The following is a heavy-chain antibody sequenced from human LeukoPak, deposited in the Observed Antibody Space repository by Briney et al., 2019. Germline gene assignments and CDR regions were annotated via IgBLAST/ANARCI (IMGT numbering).Heavy chain of an antibody. CDR3: ARELRYFDWWINWFDP. V-gene: IGHV3-48*04. Sequence: GGSLRLSCAASGFTFSSYWMSWVRQAPGKGLEWVSYISSSGSTIYYADSVKGRFTISRDNAKNSLYLQMNSLRAEDTAVYYCARELRYFDWWINWFDPWGQGTLVTVSS. D-gene: IGHD3-9*01. CDR2: ISSSGSTI. CDR1: GFTFSSYW. J-gene: IGHJ5*02.